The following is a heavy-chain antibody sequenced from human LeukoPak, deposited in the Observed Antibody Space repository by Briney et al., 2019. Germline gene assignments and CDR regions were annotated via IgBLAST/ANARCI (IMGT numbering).Heavy chain of an antibody. CDR2: IYYSGNT. CDR1: GGSISSSSHF. CDR3: ARHENIVVVVAATGFDN. J-gene: IGHJ4*02. V-gene: IGHV4-39*01. Sequence: SETLSLTCTVSGGSISSSSHFWSWIRQPPGKGLEWIGSIYYSGNTYYNSSLKSRVTISVDTSKNQFSLKLSSVTAADTAVYYCARHENIVVVVAATGFDNWGQGTLVTVSS. D-gene: IGHD2-15*01.